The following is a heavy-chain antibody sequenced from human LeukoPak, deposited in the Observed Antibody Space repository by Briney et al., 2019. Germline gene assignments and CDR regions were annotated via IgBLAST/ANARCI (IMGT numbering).Heavy chain of an antibody. CDR3: ATSERTYVFWSDSPPSFFDY. Sequence: GESLKISCKGSGYTFSSYWIGWVRQMPGKGLEWMGIIYPGDSDTRYSPSFQGQVTISVDTSISTAYLQWSSLKASDTAIYYCATSERTYVFWSDSPPSFFDYWGQGPLVTVS. CDR1: GYTFSSYW. CDR2: IYPGDSDT. V-gene: IGHV5-51*01. J-gene: IGHJ4*02. D-gene: IGHD3-3*01.